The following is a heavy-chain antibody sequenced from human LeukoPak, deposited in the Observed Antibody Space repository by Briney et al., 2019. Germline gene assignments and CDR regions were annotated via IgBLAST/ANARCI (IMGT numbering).Heavy chain of an antibody. CDR1: GFTFSGYA. V-gene: IGHV3-30*04. J-gene: IGHJ6*03. Sequence: GGSLRLSCAASGFTFSGYAMHWVRQAPGKGLEWVAVISYDGSNKYYADSVKGRFTISRDNSKNTLYLQMNSLRAEDTAVYYCARDGYYYDSSGYYADYYYYYMDVWGKGTTVTVSS. CDR2: ISYDGSNK. CDR3: ARDGYYYDSSGYYADYYYYYMDV. D-gene: IGHD3-22*01.